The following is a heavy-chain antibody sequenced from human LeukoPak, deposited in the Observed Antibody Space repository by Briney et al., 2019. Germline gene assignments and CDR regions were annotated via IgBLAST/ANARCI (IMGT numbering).Heavy chain of an antibody. V-gene: IGHV4-39*01. CDR3: ARLRSGYHDY. CDR2: INYSGST. J-gene: IGHJ4*02. D-gene: IGHD3-3*01. Sequence: SETLSLTCTVSGGSISRSSSYYWGWIRQPPGKGLEWIGSINYSGSTYYNPSLKSRVTISVDTSKNQFSLKLSSVTAADTAVYYCARLRSGYHDYWGQGTLVTVSS. CDR1: GGSISRSSSYY.